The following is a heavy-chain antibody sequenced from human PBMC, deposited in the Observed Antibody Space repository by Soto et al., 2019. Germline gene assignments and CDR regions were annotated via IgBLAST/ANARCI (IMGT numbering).Heavy chain of an antibody. CDR3: GRLEGLATSSYYFDY. Sequence: PSETQPQTFVDDDGASSGGRWIWIRQPPGKGLEWIGNVYDSGSTYYNPSLKSRVTISVDKSKNQFSLKLMSLSAADTAVYYCGRLEGLATSSYYFDYWGQGALVTVSS. J-gene: IGHJ4*02. D-gene: IGHD6-6*01. V-gene: IGHV4-34*01. CDR1: DGASSGGR. CDR2: VYDSGST.